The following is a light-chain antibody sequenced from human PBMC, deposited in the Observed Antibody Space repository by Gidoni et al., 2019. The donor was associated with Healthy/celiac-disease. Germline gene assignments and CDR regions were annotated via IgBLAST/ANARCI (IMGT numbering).Light chain of an antibody. Sequence: IVLTQSPATLSLSPGERATLSCRASQSVSSYLGWYQQKPGQAPRLLIYDASNRATGIPARFSGSGSGTDFTLTISSLEPEDFAVYYCQQRSNWPLTFGGGTKVEIK. CDR3: QQRSNWPLT. CDR1: QSVSSY. V-gene: IGKV3-11*01. J-gene: IGKJ4*01. CDR2: DAS.